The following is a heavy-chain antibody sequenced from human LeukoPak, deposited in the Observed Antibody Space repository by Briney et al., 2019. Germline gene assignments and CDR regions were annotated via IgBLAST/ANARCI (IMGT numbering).Heavy chain of an antibody. Sequence: PGGSLRLSCAASGFTFSSYAMSWVRQAPGKGLEWVSGISGSGSNTYYADSVKGRFTISRDNSKNTLYLQMNSLRVEDTALYYCAKGEQPAYTLDYWGQGTLVTVSS. V-gene: IGHV3-23*01. CDR2: ISGSGSNT. J-gene: IGHJ4*02. CDR1: GFTFSSYA. CDR3: AKGEQPAYTLDY. D-gene: IGHD1/OR15-1a*01.